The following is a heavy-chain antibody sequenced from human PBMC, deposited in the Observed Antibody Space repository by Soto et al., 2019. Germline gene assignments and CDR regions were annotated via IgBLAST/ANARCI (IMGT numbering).Heavy chain of an antibody. Sequence: ASVQVSCKASGYTFTSYAMHWVRQAPGQRLEWMGWINAGNGNTKYSQKFQGRVTITRDTSASTAYMELSSLRSEDTAVYYCARVVLLAIMGSPHDYHYYGMYVCGQGTTVTVS. CDR1: GYTFTSYA. V-gene: IGHV1-3*01. CDR2: INAGNGNT. CDR3: ARVVLLAIMGSPHDYHYYGMYV. D-gene: IGHD2-2*02. J-gene: IGHJ6*02.